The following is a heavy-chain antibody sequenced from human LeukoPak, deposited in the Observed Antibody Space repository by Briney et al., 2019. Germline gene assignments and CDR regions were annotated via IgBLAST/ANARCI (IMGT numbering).Heavy chain of an antibody. CDR1: GYTFTGYY. Sequence: ASVKVSCKASGYTFTGYYMHWVRQAPGQGLEWMGRINPNSGGTNYAQKFQGRVTMTRDTSISTAYMELSRLRSDDTAVYYCAREGRVVVVAAGFDYWDQGTLVTVSS. D-gene: IGHD2-15*01. CDR2: INPNSGGT. V-gene: IGHV1-2*06. CDR3: AREGRVVVVAAGFDY. J-gene: IGHJ4*02.